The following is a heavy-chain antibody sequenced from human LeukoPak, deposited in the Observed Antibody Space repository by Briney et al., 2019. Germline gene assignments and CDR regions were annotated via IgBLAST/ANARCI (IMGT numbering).Heavy chain of an antibody. CDR1: GYPFTSYG. CDR2: ISAHNGYT. CDR3: ARDMTYEVDY. J-gene: IGHJ4*02. D-gene: IGHD5-12*01. Sequence: ASVKVSCKASGYPFTSYGISWVRQAPGQGLEWMGWISAHNGYTNYAQKLQGRVTMTTDTSTSTVYMVLRSLTSDDTAVYYCARDMTYEVDYWGQGTLVTVSS. V-gene: IGHV1-18*01.